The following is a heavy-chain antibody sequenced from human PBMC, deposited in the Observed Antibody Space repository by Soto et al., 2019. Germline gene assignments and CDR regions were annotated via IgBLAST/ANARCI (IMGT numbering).Heavy chain of an antibody. CDR1: EGTFTTSG. Sequence: QVQLVQSGTEVKKPGSSVKVSCKASEGTFTTSGISWVRQAPGQGLEWMGAIIPIFGIVNYAQKLQGRVTITADKSTTTAYMELTSLTSEDTAVYYCARDPTTVTTTAFDISGQGTMVTVSS. J-gene: IGHJ3*02. CDR2: IIPIFGIV. V-gene: IGHV1-69*17. D-gene: IGHD4-17*01. CDR3: ARDPTTVTTTAFDI.